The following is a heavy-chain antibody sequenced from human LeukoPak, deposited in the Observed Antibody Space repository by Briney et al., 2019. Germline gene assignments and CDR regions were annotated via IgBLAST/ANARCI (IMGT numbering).Heavy chain of an antibody. CDR2: ISWNSGSI. J-gene: IGHJ4*02. D-gene: IGHD6-13*01. V-gene: IGHV3-9*01. Sequence: PGRSLRLSCAASGFTFDDYAMHWVRQAPGKGLEWVSGISWNSGSIGYADSVKGRFTISRDNAKNSLYLQMNSLRAEDTALYYCAKGGWYGSWYYFDYWGQGTLVTVSS. CDR1: GFTFDDYA. CDR3: AKGGWYGSWYYFDY.